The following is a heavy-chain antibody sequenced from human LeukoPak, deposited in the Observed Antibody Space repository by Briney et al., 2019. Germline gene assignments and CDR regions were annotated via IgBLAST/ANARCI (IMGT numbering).Heavy chain of an antibody. CDR2: IKQDGSEK. CDR1: GFTFSSYW. CDR3: ARVVTPLGILYYYMDV. V-gene: IGHV3-7*01. D-gene: IGHD4-23*01. J-gene: IGHJ6*03. Sequence: GGSLRLSCAASGFTFSSYWMSWVRQAPGKGLEWVANIKQDGSEKYYVDSVKGRFTISRDNAKNSLYLQMNSLRAEDTAVYYCARVVTPLGILYYYMDVWGKGTTVTVSS.